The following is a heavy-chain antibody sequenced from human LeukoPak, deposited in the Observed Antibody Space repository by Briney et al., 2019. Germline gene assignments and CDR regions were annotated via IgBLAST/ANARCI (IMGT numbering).Heavy chain of an antibody. CDR1: GGSVSSGSYY. CDR2: ISQSETT. Sequence: SETLSLTCTVSGGSVSSGSYYWSWVRQPPGKGLEWVGEISQSETTNYNPSLKSRVTISLDKSKNQFSLKLSSVTVADTAVYYCAREGYSYVPGDYWGQGTLVIVSS. J-gene: IGHJ4*02. V-gene: IGHV4-61*01. D-gene: IGHD5-18*01. CDR3: AREGYSYVPGDY.